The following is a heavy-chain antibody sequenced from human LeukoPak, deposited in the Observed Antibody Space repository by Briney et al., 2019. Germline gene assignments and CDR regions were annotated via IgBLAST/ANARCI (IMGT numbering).Heavy chain of an antibody. J-gene: IGHJ3*02. Sequence: SETLSLTCTVSGGSIRSSSYYWGWIRQPPGKGLEWIGSIYHSGSTNYNPSLKSRVTISVDTSKNQFSLKLSSVTAADTAVYYCAKNKPGIENDAFDIWGQGTMVTVSS. CDR2: IYHSGST. CDR1: GGSIRSSSYY. D-gene: IGHD6-13*01. CDR3: AKNKPGIENDAFDI. V-gene: IGHV4-39*07.